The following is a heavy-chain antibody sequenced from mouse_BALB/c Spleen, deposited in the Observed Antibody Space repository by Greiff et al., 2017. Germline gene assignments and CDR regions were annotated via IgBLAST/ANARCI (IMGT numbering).Heavy chain of an antibody. CDR2: IDPANGNT. CDR1: GFNIKDTY. CDR3: ASTEFYAMDY. D-gene: IGHD4-1*02. Sequence: EVQLQQSGAELVKPGASVKLSCTASGFNIKDTYMHWVKQRPEQGLEWIGRIDPANGNTKYDPKFQGKATITADTSSNTAYLQLSSLTAEDTAVYYCASTEFYAMDYWGQGTSVTVSS. J-gene: IGHJ4*01. V-gene: IGHV14-3*02.